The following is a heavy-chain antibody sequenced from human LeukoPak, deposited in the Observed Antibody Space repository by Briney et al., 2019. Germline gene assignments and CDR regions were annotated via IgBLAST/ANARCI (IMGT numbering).Heavy chain of an antibody. Sequence: SETLSLTCTVSGGSISTSNYYWGWIRQPLGKGLEWIGNIFYSGSTYYSPSLKSRVTISLDTSRNQFSLKLTSVTAADTAVYYCAKSNGYGLVDNWGQGTMVTVSS. V-gene: IGHV4-39*07. J-gene: IGHJ3*01. D-gene: IGHD3-10*01. CDR2: IFYSGST. CDR1: GGSISTSNYY. CDR3: AKSNGYGLVDN.